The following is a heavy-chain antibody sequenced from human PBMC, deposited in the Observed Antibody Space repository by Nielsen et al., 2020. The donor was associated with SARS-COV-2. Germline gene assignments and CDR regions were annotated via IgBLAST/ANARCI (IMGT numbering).Heavy chain of an antibody. D-gene: IGHD4-17*01. V-gene: IGHV3-30*18. CDR3: AKGDGDGWY. CDR2: ISYDGSNK. CDR1: GFTFSSYG. J-gene: IGHJ4*02. Sequence: GGSLRLSCAASGFTFSSYGMHWVRQAPGKGLEWVAVISYDGSNKYYADSVKGRFTISRDNSKNTLYLQMNSLRAEDTALYYCAKGDGDGWYWGQGTLVTVSS.